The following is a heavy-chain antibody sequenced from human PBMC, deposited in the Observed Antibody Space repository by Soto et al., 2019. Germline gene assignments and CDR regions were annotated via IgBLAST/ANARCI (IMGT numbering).Heavy chain of an antibody. V-gene: IGHV4-39*01. CDR1: GGSISSSSYY. CDR3: ARHEVHSSGFTDY. CDR2: IDYSGST. J-gene: IGHJ4*02. D-gene: IGHD6-19*01. Sequence: SETLSLTCTVSGGSISSSSYYWGWIHQPPGKGLEWIGSIDYSGSTYYNPSLKSRVTISVDTSKNQFSLKLSSVTAADTAVYYCARHEVHSSGFTDYWGQGTLVTVS.